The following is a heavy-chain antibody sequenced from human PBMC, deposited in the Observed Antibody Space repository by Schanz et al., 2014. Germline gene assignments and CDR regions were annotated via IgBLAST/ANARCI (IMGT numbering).Heavy chain of an antibody. J-gene: IGHJ3*02. Sequence: QVQLQQWGAGLLKSSQTLSLTCTVSGDSISSGGYYWSWIRQHPGKGLEWIGYISYSGVTYYNPSRKSRVAITGDATKNHFSLKLRSMPNADTAVYYCARDRGHGDLPGDIWGQGTMVTVSS. CDR2: ISYSGVT. CDR3: ARDRGHGDLPGDI. V-gene: IGHV4-31*03. D-gene: IGHD4-17*01. CDR1: GDSISSGGYY.